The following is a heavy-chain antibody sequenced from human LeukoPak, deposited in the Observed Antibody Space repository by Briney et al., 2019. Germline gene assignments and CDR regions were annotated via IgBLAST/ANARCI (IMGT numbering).Heavy chain of an antibody. J-gene: IGHJ4*02. CDR3: AKDLEPARAGAPSFPDY. CDR2: ISGGGGFT. CDR1: GFTFADYA. V-gene: IGHV3-43*02. D-gene: IGHD6-19*01. Sequence: GGSLRLSCAASGFTFADYAMHWVRQAPGKGLEWVSLISGGGGFTYYADSVKGRFTISRDDSKNSLYLQMNSLRTEDTALYYCAKDLEPARAGAPSFPDYWGQGTLVTVSS.